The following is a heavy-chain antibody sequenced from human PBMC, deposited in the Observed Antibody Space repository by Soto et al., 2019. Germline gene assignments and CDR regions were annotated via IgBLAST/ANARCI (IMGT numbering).Heavy chain of an antibody. D-gene: IGHD6-19*01. CDR2: FYSSGSI. CDR3: ARMYSSGSGWFHP. V-gene: IGHV4-31*03. J-gene: IGHJ5*02. Sequence: LQASGPGLVKPSQTLSLTCFVSGYSISAGGYYWSWILHHPGKGLEWIGSFYSSGSIIYNPSLRSRVSISGDTSSNQFSMSLTSVTAADTARYYCARMYSSGSGWFHPWGQGTLVTVSS. CDR1: GYSISAGGYY.